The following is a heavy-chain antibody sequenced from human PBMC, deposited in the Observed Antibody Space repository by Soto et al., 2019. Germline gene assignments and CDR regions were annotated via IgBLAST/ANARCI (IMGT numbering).Heavy chain of an antibody. CDR1: GFTFSSYA. D-gene: IGHD4-17*01. V-gene: IGHV3-23*01. J-gene: IGHJ3*02. CDR2: ISGSGGST. CDR3: AKEDDESGDYVAGRGAFDI. Sequence: GGSLRLSCAASGFTFSSYAMSWVRQAPGKGLEWVSAISGSGGSTYYEDSVKGRFTIARDNSKNTLELQMNSLRAEDTAVYYCAKEDDESGDYVAGRGAFDIWGQGTMVTVSS.